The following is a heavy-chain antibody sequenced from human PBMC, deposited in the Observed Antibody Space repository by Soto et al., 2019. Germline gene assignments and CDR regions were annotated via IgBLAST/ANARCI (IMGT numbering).Heavy chain of an antibody. V-gene: IGHV1-2*04. D-gene: IGHD6-6*01. J-gene: IGHJ4*02. Sequence: ASVKGSCKASGYTFTGYYRHWVRQAPGQGLEWMGWINPNSGGTNYAQKFQGWVTMTRDTSISTAYMELSRLRSDDTAVYYCATSSGIAARFYFDYWGQGTLVTVSS. CDR2: INPNSGGT. CDR1: GYTFTGYY. CDR3: ATSSGIAARFYFDY.